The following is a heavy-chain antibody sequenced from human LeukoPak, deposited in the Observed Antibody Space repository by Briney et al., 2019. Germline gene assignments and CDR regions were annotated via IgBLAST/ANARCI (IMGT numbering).Heavy chain of an antibody. V-gene: IGHV3-30*04. D-gene: IGHD2-8*01. CDR1: GFTFSSNA. Sequence: GGSLRLSCAASGFTFSSNAMHWVRQAPGKVLEWVAVISYDGSNKYYADSVKGRFTISRDNSKNTLYLQMNSLRAEDTAAYYCVKDTNIVLMVYAIGLDYWGQGTLVTVSS. CDR2: ISYDGSNK. CDR3: VKDTNIVLMVYAIGLDY. J-gene: IGHJ4*02.